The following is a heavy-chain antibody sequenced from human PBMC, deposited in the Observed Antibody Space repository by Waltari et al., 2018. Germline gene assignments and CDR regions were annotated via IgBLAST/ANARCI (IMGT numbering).Heavy chain of an antibody. CDR3: ARARLMTTTGGRYNGMDV. CDR1: GFTFSSYE. V-gene: IGHV3-48*03. D-gene: IGHD3-16*01. Sequence: EAQLVESGGGLVQPGGSLRLSCAVSGFTFSSYEMKWVRQAPGKGLEWVSYISTTGSSIYYADAVRGRFTISRDNAKNSLHLQMNSLRAEDTAVYYCARARLMTTTGGRYNGMDVWGQGTTVIVSS. J-gene: IGHJ6*02. CDR2: ISTTGSSI.